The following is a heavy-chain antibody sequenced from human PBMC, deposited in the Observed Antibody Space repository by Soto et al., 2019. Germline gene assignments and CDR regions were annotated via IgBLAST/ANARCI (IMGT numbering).Heavy chain of an antibody. CDR1: GGSISSYY. V-gene: IGHV4-59*01. Sequence: KPSETLSLTCTVSGGSISSYYWSWIRQPPGKGLEWIGYIYYSGSTNYNPSLRSRVTISVDTSKNQFSLKLSSVTAADTAVYYCASIAAAGTGDYWGQGTLVTVSS. CDR3: ASIAAAGTGDY. CDR2: IYYSGST. D-gene: IGHD6-13*01. J-gene: IGHJ4*02.